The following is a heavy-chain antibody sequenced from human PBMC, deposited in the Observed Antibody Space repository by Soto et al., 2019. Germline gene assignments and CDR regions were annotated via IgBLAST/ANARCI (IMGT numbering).Heavy chain of an antibody. CDR3: ATAVGSGSYYNVFRYWFDP. CDR2: IIPILGIA. CDR1: GGTFSSYT. Sequence: ASVKVSCKASGGTFSSYTISWVRQAPGQGLEWMGRIIPILGIANYAQKFQGRVTMTEDTSADTAYMELSSLRSEDTAVYYCATAVGSGSYYNVFRYWFDPWGQGTLVTVSS. J-gene: IGHJ5*02. V-gene: IGHV1-69*02. D-gene: IGHD3-10*01.